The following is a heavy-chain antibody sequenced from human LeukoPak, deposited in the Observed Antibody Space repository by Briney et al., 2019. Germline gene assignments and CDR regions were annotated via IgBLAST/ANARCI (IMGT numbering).Heavy chain of an antibody. CDR3: TRQSGTVTPIDY. CDR2: ISHSGIT. Sequence: SETLSLTCAVSSGSLSGYSWGWIRQPPGKGXXWGGEISHSGITNYNASLKSRVTISLNKSEIQFSLMLSSVTAADTAVYYCTRQSGTVTPIDYWSQGTLVTVSS. J-gene: IGHJ4*02. CDR1: SGSLSGYS. D-gene: IGHD4-17*01. V-gene: IGHV4-34*01.